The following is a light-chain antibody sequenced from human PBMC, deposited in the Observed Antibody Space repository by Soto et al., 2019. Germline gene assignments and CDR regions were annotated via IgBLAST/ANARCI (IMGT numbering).Light chain of an antibody. J-gene: IGKJ5*01. CDR1: QSISRN. V-gene: IGKV1-39*01. CDR3: QQSFTTASIT. CDR2: AAS. Sequence: DIQMTQSPSSLSASVGDRVTITCRASQSISRNLNWYHHKPGKAPKLLIYAASSLQNGVPSRFRGGGSGTEFTLSISSLQPEDFGTYYCQQSFTTASITSGQGTRLEIK.